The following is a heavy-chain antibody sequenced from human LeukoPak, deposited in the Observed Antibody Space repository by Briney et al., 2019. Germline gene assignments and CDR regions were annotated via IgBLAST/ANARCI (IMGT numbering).Heavy chain of an antibody. J-gene: IGHJ4*02. CDR2: VSNSGDYI. D-gene: IGHD1-7*01. CDR3: ARGPRGNWNYPPWDY. CDR1: GFIFSSYW. V-gene: IGHV3-21*06. Sequence: GGSLRLSCAASGFIFSSYWMNWVRQAPGKGLEWVSSVSNSGDYIHYADSVKGRFTISRDNSKNSLYLQMNSLRAEDTAVYYCARGPRGNWNYPPWDYWGQGTLVTVSS.